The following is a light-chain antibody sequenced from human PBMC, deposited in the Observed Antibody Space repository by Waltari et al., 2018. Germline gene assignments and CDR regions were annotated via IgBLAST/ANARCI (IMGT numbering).Light chain of an antibody. J-gene: IGLJ7*01. CDR3: AAWDDSLSGAV. CDR1: SSNIGKTY. CDR2: RNK. Sequence: QSVLTQPPSASGTPGQRVTIPCSGSSSNIGKTYVYWYQQRPGTAPKLLIYRNKQRPSGVPDRFSGSKSGTSASLAISGLRSEDEADYYCAAWDDSLSGAVFGGGTQLTVL. V-gene: IGLV1-47*01.